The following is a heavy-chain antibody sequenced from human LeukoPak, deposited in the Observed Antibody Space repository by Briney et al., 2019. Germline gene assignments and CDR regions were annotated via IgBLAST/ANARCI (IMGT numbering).Heavy chain of an antibody. CDR1: GFTVSSNY. Sequence: GGSLRLSCAASGFTVSSNYMSWVRQAPGKGLEWVSYISSSSSTIYYVDSVKGRFTISRENAKNSLYLQMNSLRAEDTAVYYCAKDSSYFLHAFDIWGQGTMVTVSS. CDR3: AKDSSYFLHAFDI. CDR2: ISSSSSTI. V-gene: IGHV3-48*04. D-gene: IGHD2/OR15-2a*01. J-gene: IGHJ3*02.